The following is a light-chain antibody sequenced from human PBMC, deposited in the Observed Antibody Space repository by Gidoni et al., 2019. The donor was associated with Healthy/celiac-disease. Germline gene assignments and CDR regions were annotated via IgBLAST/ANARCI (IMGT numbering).Light chain of an antibody. CDR2: WAS. J-gene: IGKJ1*01. Sequence: DIVMTQSPYSLAVSRGERATINCQSSQRVLYSSNNKNYLAWYQQKPGQPPKLLIYWASTRESGVHDRFSGSGSGTDFTLTISSVQAEDVAVYYCQQYYSTPWTFGQGTKVEIK. V-gene: IGKV4-1*01. CDR3: QQYYSTPWT. CDR1: QRVLYSSNNKNY.